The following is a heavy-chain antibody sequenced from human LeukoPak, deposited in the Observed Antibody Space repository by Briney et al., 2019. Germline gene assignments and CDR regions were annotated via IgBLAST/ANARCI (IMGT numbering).Heavy chain of an antibody. CDR2: INHSGAT. Sequence: SETLSLTCAVYGGSFSGYYWTWIRQPPGKGLEWIGEINHSGATNYNPSLKSRITISLDTSKNQFSLKLSSVTAADTAVYYCARGTPEVTNDYWGQGTLVTVSS. J-gene: IGHJ4*02. D-gene: IGHD4-17*01. CDR3: ARGTPEVTNDY. CDR1: GGSFSGYY. V-gene: IGHV4-34*01.